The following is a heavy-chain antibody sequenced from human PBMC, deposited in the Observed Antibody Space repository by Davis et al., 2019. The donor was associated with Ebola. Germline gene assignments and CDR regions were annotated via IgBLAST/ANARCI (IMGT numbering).Heavy chain of an antibody. V-gene: IGHV1-2*04. CDR3: ARDGARDIVVVPAAIGYYMDV. D-gene: IGHD2-2*02. CDR1: GYTFTGYY. Sequence: ASVKVSCKASGYTFTGYYMHWVRQAPGQGLEWMGWINPNSGGTNYAQKFQGWVTMTRDTSISTAYMELSRLRSDDTAVYYCARDGARDIVVVPAAIGYYMDVWGKGTTVTVSS. J-gene: IGHJ6*03. CDR2: INPNSGGT.